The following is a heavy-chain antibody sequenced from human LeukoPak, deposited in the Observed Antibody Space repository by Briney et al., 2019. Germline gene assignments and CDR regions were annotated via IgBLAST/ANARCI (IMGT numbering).Heavy chain of an antibody. CDR3: AREDYDSSGYYYVPY. CDR1: GGSVSSGSYY. Sequence: IPSETLSLTCTVSGGSVSSGSYYWSWIRQPPGKGLEWIGYIYYSGSTNYNPSLKSRVTISVDTSKNQFSLKLSSVTAADTAVYYCAREDYDSSGYYYVPYWGQGTLVTVSS. V-gene: IGHV4-61*01. D-gene: IGHD3-22*01. J-gene: IGHJ4*02. CDR2: IYYSGST.